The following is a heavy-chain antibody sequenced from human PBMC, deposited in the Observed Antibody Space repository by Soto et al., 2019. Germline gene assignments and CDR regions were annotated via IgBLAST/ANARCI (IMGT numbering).Heavy chain of an antibody. Sequence: ASVKVSCKASGYTFTSYYMHCVRQAPEQGLEWMGIINPSGGSTSYAQKFQGRVTMTRDTSTSTVYMELSSLRSEDTAVYYCARDGGVYCSSTSCSETFDYWGQGTLVTVSS. V-gene: IGHV1-46*01. CDR3: ARDGGVYCSSTSCSETFDY. CDR1: GYTFTSYY. CDR2: INPSGGST. J-gene: IGHJ4*02. D-gene: IGHD2-2*01.